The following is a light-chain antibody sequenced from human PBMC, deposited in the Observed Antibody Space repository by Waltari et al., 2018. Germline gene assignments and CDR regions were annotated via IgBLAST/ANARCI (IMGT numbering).Light chain of an antibody. J-gene: IGKJ5*01. Sequence: DIQMTQSPSSLSASVGDRVTITCQASQHVSKYLNWYQQKPGKAPNLMIYESSNLQRGVPSTFRGSGSGTQFTFTISSLQPEDIATYYCQQYYNVPRTFGQGTRLEIK. V-gene: IGKV1-33*01. CDR3: QQYYNVPRT. CDR1: QHVSKY. CDR2: ESS.